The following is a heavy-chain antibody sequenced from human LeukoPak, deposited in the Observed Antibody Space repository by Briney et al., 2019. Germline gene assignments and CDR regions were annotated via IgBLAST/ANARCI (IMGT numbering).Heavy chain of an antibody. V-gene: IGHV3-30*04. CDR3: AKDFSWSFDY. J-gene: IGHJ4*02. Sequence: PGGSLRLSCAASGFTFSSYEMNWVRQAPGKGLEWVAFISYDGTNKYYADSVKGRFTISRDNSKNTLYLQMNSLRSEDTAVYYCAKDFSWSFDYCGQGTLVTVSS. CDR1: GFTFSSYE. CDR2: ISYDGTNK.